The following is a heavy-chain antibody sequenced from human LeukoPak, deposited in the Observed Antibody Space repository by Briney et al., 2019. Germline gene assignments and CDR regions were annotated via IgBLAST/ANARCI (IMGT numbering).Heavy chain of an antibody. D-gene: IGHD4-17*01. CDR2: ISYIGST. V-gene: IGHV4-59*11. CDR1: ADSFSSHY. Sequence: SETLSLTCAVSADSFSSHYWTWIRQPPGKGPEWTGYISYIGSTNYNPSLKSRVTISIDTSKNQFSLKLSSVTAADTAVYYCARDLVTVTKGFDIWGQGTMVSVSS. J-gene: IGHJ3*02. CDR3: ARDLVTVTKGFDI.